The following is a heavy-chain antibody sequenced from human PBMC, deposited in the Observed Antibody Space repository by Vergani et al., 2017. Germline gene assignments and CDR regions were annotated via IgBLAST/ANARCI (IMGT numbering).Heavy chain of an antibody. D-gene: IGHD5-24*01. J-gene: IGHJ4*02. CDR3: ARHPPIATITEYYFDY. Sequence: QVQLQESGPGLVKPSETLSLTCTVSGGSISSYYWSWIRQPPGKGLEWIGYIYYSGSTNYNPSLKSRVTISVDTSKNQFSLKLSSVTAADTAVYYCARHPPIATITEYYFDYWGQGTLVTVSS. V-gene: IGHV4-59*08. CDR1: GGSISSYY. CDR2: IYYSGST.